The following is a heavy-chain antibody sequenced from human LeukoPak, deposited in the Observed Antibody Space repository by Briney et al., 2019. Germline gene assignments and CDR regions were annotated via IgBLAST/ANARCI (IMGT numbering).Heavy chain of an antibody. CDR1: GGSISSYY. V-gene: IGHV4-59*12. CDR2: IYYSGST. CDR3: ARRATYYYYYMDV. D-gene: IGHD1-26*01. Sequence: SETLSLTCTVSGGSISSYYWSWIRQPSGKGLEWIGYIYYSGSTYYNPSLKSRVTISVDTSKNQFSLKLSSVTAADTAVYYCARRATYYYYYMDVWGKGTTVTISS. J-gene: IGHJ6*03.